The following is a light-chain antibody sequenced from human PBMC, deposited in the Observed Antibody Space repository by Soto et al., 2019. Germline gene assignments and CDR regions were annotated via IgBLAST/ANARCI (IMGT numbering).Light chain of an antibody. CDR3: GTWDSSLSAVV. Sequence: QSVLTQPPSVSAPPGQRVTISCSGSSSNIGNNYVSWYQQLPGTAPKLLIYENNRRPSGIPDRFSGPKSGTSATLGITGLQTGDEADYYCGTWDSSLSAVVFGGGTKLTVL. V-gene: IGLV1-51*02. CDR2: ENN. J-gene: IGLJ2*01. CDR1: SSNIGNNY.